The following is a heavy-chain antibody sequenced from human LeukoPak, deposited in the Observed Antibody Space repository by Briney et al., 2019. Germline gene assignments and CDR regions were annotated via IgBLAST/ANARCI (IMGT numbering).Heavy chain of an antibody. Sequence: KPSETLSLTCTVSGGSISSYYWSWIRQPPGKGLEWIGYIYYSGSTNYNPSLKSRVTISVDTSKNQFSLKLSSVTAADTAVYYCARLDTYYYDSTPTYAFDIWGQGTMVTVSS. CDR2: IYYSGST. CDR3: ARLDTYYYDSTPTYAFDI. V-gene: IGHV4-59*01. CDR1: GGSISSYY. D-gene: IGHD3-22*01. J-gene: IGHJ3*02.